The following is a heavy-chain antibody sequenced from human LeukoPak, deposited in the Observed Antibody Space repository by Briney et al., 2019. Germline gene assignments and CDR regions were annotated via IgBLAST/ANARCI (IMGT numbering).Heavy chain of an antibody. V-gene: IGHV4-59*01. CDR3: SNQFAPMVLYHFDY. D-gene: IGHD3-10*01. Sequence: SETLSLTCTVYGGSFSNFYWSWIRQPPGKGLEGIGYIDYTGCTNHNPSLKSRVTISLDTSKNQFSLKLNPVPASDTAMYYVSNQFAPMVLYHFDYWGRGTLVTVSS. CDR1: GGSFSNFY. J-gene: IGHJ4*02. CDR2: IDYTGCT.